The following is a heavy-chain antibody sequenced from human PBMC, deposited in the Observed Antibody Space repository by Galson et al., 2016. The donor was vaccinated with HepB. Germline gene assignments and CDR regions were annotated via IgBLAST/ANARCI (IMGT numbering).Heavy chain of an antibody. J-gene: IGHJ4*02. Sequence: SLRLSCAGSGFIFDDFAMHWVRQAPGKGLEWISGIGYNSNSIGYADSVRGRFTIPGDNAKKSLYLNMNSLTAEDTALYYCAKDMKGLVAAGSNLDYWGQGTLVTVSS. V-gene: IGHV3-9*01. D-gene: IGHD6-13*01. CDR3: AKDMKGLVAAGSNLDY. CDR2: IGYNSNSI. CDR1: GFIFDDFA.